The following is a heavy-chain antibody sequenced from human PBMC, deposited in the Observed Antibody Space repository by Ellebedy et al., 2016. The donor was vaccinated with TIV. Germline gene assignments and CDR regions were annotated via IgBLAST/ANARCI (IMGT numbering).Heavy chain of an antibody. CDR3: ARGLGLHIVVVTAILYFDY. CDR1: GGSISSSSYY. Sequence: GSLRLXXTVSGGSISSSSYYWGWIRQPPGKGLEWIGSIYYSGSTYYNPSLKSRVTISVDTSKNQFSLKLSSVTAADTAVYYCARGLGLHIVVVTAILYFDYWGQGTLVTVSS. V-gene: IGHV4-39*07. CDR2: IYYSGST. J-gene: IGHJ4*02. D-gene: IGHD2-21*02.